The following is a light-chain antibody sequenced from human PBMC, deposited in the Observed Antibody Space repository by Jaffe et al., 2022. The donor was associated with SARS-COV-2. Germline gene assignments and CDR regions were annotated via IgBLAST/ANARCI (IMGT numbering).Light chain of an antibody. V-gene: IGKV2-30*01. CDR2: KVS. CDR3: MQGTHWPWT. Sequence: DVVMTQSPLSLPVTLGQPASISCRSSQSLVFSDGNTYLAWFQQRPGQSPRRLIYKVSNRDSGVPDRFSGSGSGTDFTLRINRVEAEDVGVYYCMQGTHWPWTFGQGTKVEIK. J-gene: IGKJ1*01. CDR1: QSLVFSDGNTY.